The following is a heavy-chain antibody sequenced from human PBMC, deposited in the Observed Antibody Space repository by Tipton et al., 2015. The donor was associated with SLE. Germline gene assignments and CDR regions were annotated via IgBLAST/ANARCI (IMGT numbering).Heavy chain of an antibody. CDR2: IWYDGSNK. J-gene: IGHJ3*02. D-gene: IGHD7-27*01. Sequence: SLRLSCAASGFTFSSYGMHWVRQAPGKGLEWVAVIWYDGSNKYYADSVKGRFTISRDDSKNTLYLQMNSLRAEDTAVYYCARDNWGRPFNIDGFDIWGQGTMVTVSS. CDR3: ARDNWGRPFNIDGFDI. CDR1: GFTFSSYG. V-gene: IGHV3-33*01.